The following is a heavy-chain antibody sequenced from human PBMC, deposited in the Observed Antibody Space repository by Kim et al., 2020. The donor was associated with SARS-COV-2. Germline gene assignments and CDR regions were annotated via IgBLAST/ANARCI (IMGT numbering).Heavy chain of an antibody. D-gene: IGHD2-15*01. J-gene: IGHJ4*02. Sequence: GESLKISCYGSGYSFTNYWINWVRQMPGKGLEWMGKIDPGDSYTNYSPSFQGHVTISADKSINTVYLQWSSLKASDTAMYYCARRARGCSLPTCHLLDSWGQGTLVTVSS. V-gene: IGHV5-10-1*01. CDR2: IDPGDSYT. CDR1: GYSFTNYW. CDR3: ARRARGCSLPTCHLLDS.